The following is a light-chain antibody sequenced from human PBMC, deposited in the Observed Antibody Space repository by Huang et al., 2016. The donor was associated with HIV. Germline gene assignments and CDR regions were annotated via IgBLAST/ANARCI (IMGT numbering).Light chain of an antibody. CDR1: QSVLYSSNSKNY. V-gene: IGKV4-1*01. CDR3: QQYYSIPQT. CDR2: WAA. Sequence: DIVMTQSPDSLAVSLGERATIKCRSSQSVLYSSNSKNYLAWFQQNTGQGPRLLIYWAASRESGVPDRFSGSGSGTDFTLTISSLEAEDAAVYYCQQYYSIPQTFGQGTKVEIK. J-gene: IGKJ1*01.